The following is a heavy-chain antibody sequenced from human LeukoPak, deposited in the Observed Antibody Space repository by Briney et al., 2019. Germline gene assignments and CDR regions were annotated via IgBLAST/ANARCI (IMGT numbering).Heavy chain of an antibody. CDR1: GFTFSSYW. V-gene: IGHV3-7*01. J-gene: IGHJ5*02. Sequence: GGSLRLSCAASGFTFSSYWMSWVRQAPGKGLEWVANIKQDGSEKYYVDSVKGRFTVSRDNAKNSLYLQMNSLRAEDTAVYYCARDGPYNWFDPWGQGTLVTVSS. CDR2: IKQDGSEK. CDR3: ARDGPYNWFDP.